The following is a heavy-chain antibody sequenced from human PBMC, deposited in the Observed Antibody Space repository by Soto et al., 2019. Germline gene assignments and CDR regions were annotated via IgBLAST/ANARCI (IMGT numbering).Heavy chain of an antibody. CDR1: GGSISNTSYY. J-gene: IGHJ4*02. CDR2: IFYSGST. D-gene: IGHD3-3*01. V-gene: IGHV4-39*01. Sequence: QLQLQESGPGLVKPSETLSLTCTVSGGSISNTSYYWGWIRQPPGKRLEWIGNIFYSGSTYSNPSLTSRVTISFDTSNNQFSLKLSSVTAADTAVYYCASLGDFWSGFMFDYWGQGTLVTVSS. CDR3: ASLGDFWSGFMFDY.